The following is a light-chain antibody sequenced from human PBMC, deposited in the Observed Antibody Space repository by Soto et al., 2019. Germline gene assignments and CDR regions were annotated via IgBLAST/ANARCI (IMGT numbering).Light chain of an antibody. J-gene: IGLJ1*01. CDR1: SSDVGLYNY. Sequence: QSVLTQPASVSGSPGQSITISCTGTSSDVGLYNYVSWYQQHPGKAPKLMIQEVIIRPSGVSNRFSGSKSDNTASLTISGLQGEDEADYYCSSYTTSNTHVFGTGTKLTVL. CDR2: EVI. CDR3: SSYTTSNTHV. V-gene: IGLV2-14*01.